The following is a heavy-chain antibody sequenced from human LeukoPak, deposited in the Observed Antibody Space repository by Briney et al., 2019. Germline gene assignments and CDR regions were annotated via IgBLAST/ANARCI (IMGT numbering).Heavy chain of an antibody. CDR2: ISGGGGST. D-gene: IGHD6-19*01. V-gene: IGHV3-23*01. J-gene: IGHJ3*02. Sequence: GGSLRLSCAASGFTFSSYAMTWVRHAPGKGLEWVSAISGGGGSTYHADSVKGRFTISRDNSKNTLYLQMDSLRAEDTAVYYCAKDRLAAVAGSLDAFDIWGQGTMVTVSS. CDR1: GFTFSSYA. CDR3: AKDRLAAVAGSLDAFDI.